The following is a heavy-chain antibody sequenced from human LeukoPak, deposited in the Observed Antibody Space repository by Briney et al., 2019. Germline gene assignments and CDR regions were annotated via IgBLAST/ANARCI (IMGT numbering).Heavy chain of an antibody. J-gene: IGHJ6*02. D-gene: IGHD1-26*01. Sequence: GESLKISCKGSGYSSTSYWIGWVRQMPGKGLEWMGIIYPGDSDTRYSPSFQGQVTISADKSISTAYLQWSSLKASDTAMYYCARSKGSGSYFYSYYYGMDVWGQGTTVTVSS. CDR3: ARSKGSGSYFYSYYYGMDV. CDR2: IYPGDSDT. V-gene: IGHV5-51*01. CDR1: GYSSTSYW.